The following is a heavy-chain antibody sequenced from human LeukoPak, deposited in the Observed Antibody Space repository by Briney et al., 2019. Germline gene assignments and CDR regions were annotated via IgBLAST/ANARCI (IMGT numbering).Heavy chain of an antibody. V-gene: IGHV4-34*01. CDR1: CGSFSGYY. D-gene: IGHD3-9*01. J-gene: IGHJ5*02. CDR2: INHSGST. CDR3: ARRGYDILTGYFQHWFDP. Sequence: PSETLSLTCAVYCGSFSGYYWSWIRQPPGKGLEWIGEINHSGSTNYNPSLKSRVTISVDTSKNQFSLKLSSVTAADTAVYYCARRGYDILTGYFQHWFDPWGQGTLVTVSS.